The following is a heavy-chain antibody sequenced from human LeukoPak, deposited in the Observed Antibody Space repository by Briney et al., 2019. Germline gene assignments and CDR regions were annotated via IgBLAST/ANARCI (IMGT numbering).Heavy chain of an antibody. CDR1: GFTFSSYW. V-gene: IGHV3-74*01. CDR3: ARGITIFGVVNDAFDI. CDR2: VDSDGSST. D-gene: IGHD3-3*01. J-gene: IGHJ3*02. Sequence: GGSLRLSCAASGFTFSSYWMHWVRQAPGKGLVWFSRVDSDGSSTTYAGSVKGRFTISRDNAKSTLYLQMNSLRAEDTAVYYCARGITIFGVVNDAFDIWGQGTTVTVSS.